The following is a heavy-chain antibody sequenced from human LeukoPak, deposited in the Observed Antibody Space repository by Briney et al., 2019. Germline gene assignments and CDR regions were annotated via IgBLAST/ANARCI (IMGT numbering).Heavy chain of an antibody. J-gene: IGHJ5*02. CDR1: GGSISSYY. Sequence: SETLSLTCTVSGGSISSYYWSWIRQPPGKGLEWIGYIYYSGSTNYNPSLKSRVTISVDTSKNQFSLKLSSVTAADTAVYYCARDSDYDSSGFGNPWGQGTLVTVSS. CDR2: IYYSGST. D-gene: IGHD3-22*01. V-gene: IGHV4-59*01. CDR3: ARDSDYDSSGFGNP.